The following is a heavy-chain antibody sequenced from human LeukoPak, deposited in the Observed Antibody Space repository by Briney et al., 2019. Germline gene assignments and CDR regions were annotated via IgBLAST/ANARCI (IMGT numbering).Heavy chain of an antibody. CDR1: GGSISSGSYY. Sequence: SQTLSLTCTVSGGSISSGSYYWSWLRQPAGRGLEWIGRIYTSGRTNYNPSLKSRVTISVDTSKNQFSLKLSSVTAADTAVYYCARDSWILFDYWGQGTLVTVSS. CDR2: IYTSGRT. CDR3: ARDSWILFDY. D-gene: IGHD5-12*01. V-gene: IGHV4-61*02. J-gene: IGHJ4*02.